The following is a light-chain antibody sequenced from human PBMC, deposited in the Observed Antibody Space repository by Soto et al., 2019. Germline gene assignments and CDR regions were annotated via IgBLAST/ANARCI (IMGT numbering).Light chain of an antibody. V-gene: IGKV3-15*01. CDR3: QQYNNGRT. CDR1: QSVSSN. Sequence: EIVMTQSPATLSVSPGDRATLSCRASQSVSSNLAWYQQKPGQAPRLLIYGASTRATGIPARFSGSGSGTEFTLTISSLQSEDFAVYYCQQYNNGRTFGQGTKVDIK. CDR2: GAS. J-gene: IGKJ1*01.